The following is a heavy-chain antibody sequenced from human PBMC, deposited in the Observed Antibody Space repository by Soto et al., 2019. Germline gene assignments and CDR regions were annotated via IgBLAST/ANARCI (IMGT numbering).Heavy chain of an antibody. J-gene: IGHJ4*02. CDR3: ASQNWRWREQFDH. V-gene: IGHV1-24*01. Sequence: ASVKVSCKLSGYTLLELSIHWVRQAPGKGLEWMGGYDPEDAKTIYAQKSQGRVIMTEDTSTNTAYLEVRGLRYEDTAVYYCASQNWRWREQFDHWGQGTLVTV. CDR2: YDPEDAKT. CDR1: GYTLLELS. D-gene: IGHD1-1*01.